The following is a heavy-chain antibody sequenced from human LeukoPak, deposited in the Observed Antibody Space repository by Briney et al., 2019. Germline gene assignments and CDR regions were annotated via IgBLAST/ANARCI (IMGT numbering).Heavy chain of an antibody. V-gene: IGHV3-7*01. CDR2: IKEDGSEK. CDR3: ARGRQLGY. J-gene: IGHJ4*02. Sequence: GGSLRLCCAASGFTFSNYWMSWVRQAPGKGLEWVANIKEDGSEKYYVDSVKGRFTISRDNARNSLYLQMNSLRAEDTAVYYCARGRQLGYWGQGTLVTVSS. CDR1: GFTFSNYW. D-gene: IGHD6-13*01.